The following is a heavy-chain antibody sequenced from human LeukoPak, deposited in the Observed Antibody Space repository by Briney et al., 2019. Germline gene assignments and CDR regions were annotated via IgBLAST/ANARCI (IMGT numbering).Heavy chain of an antibody. V-gene: IGHV3-30*04. Sequence: GGSLRLSCAASGFTFSSYAMHWVRQAPGKGLEWVAVISYDGSNKYYADSVKGRFTISRDNSKNTLYLQMNSLRAEDTAVYYCARDGPSGSYYGYYYYYMDVWGKGTTVTISS. CDR2: ISYDGSNK. CDR1: GFTFSSYA. J-gene: IGHJ6*03. D-gene: IGHD1-26*01. CDR3: ARDGPSGSYYGYYYYYMDV.